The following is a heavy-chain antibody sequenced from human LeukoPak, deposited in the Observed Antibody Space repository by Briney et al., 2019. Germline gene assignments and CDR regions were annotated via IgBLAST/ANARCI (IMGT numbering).Heavy chain of an antibody. CDR3: ARVNRGIVVVITAGGAFDI. CDR2: ISPSGTT. CDR1: GGYTGSHY. J-gene: IGHJ3*02. V-gene: IGHV4-4*07. Sequence: PSETLSLTCTVSGGYTGSHYWSWIRQPAGKGLEWIGRISPSGTTHYNPSLGSRVTMSVDTSKNYFSLRLSSVTAADTAVYYCARVNRGIVVVITAGGAFDIWGQGTMVTVSS. D-gene: IGHD3-22*01.